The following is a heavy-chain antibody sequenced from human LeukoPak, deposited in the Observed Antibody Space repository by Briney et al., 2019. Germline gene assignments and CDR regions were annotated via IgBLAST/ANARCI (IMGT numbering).Heavy chain of an antibody. CDR3: ARGIATPVELYY. J-gene: IGHJ4*02. Sequence: ASVKVSCKASGYTFTSYDINWVRQATGQGLEWMGWMNPNSGNTGYAQKFQGRVTITRNTSISTAYMELSSLRPEDTAVYYCARGIATPVELYYWGQGTLVTVSS. CDR1: GYTFTSYD. V-gene: IGHV1-8*03. D-gene: IGHD1-7*01. CDR2: MNPNSGNT.